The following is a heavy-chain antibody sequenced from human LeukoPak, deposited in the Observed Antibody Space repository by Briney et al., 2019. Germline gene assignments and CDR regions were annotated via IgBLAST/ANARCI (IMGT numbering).Heavy chain of an antibody. J-gene: IGHJ4*02. V-gene: IGHV4-59*08. CDR3: ARAYCSGGSCYEDY. D-gene: IGHD2-15*01. Sequence: PEALSLTCTVSGGSISRYYWSWIRQPPGKGLEWIGYIYYSGSTNYNPSLKSRVTISVDTSKNQFSLKLSSVTAADTAVYYCARAYCSGGSCYEDYWGQGTLVTVSS. CDR1: GGSISRYY. CDR2: IYYSGST.